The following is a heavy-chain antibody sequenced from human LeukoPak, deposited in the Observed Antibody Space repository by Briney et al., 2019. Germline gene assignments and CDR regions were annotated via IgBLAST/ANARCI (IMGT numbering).Heavy chain of an antibody. Sequence: SRTLSLTCAISGDSVSSNTAAWNWIRQSPSGGLEWLGRTYYRSKWYNDYAVSVKSRIIINPDTCKNQFSLQLNSVTPEDTAVYFCARDGERGYSSWGQGTLVTVPS. CDR2: TYYRSKWYN. V-gene: IGHV6-1*01. CDR1: GDSVSSNTAA. D-gene: IGHD5-18*01. CDR3: ARDGERGYSS. J-gene: IGHJ4*02.